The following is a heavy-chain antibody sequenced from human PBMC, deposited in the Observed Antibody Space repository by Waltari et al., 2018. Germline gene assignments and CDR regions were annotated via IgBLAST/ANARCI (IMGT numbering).Heavy chain of an antibody. CDR1: GYTFTSYY. D-gene: IGHD2-2*01. CDR3: ARDPGGYCSSTSCYFRY. V-gene: IGHV1-46*01. CDR2: INPSGGST. Sequence: QVQLVQSGAEVKKPGASVKVSCKASGYTFTSYYMHWVRQAPGQGLEWMGIINPSGGSTSYAQKFQGRVTMTRDTSTSTVYMELSSLRSEDTAVYYCARDPGGYCSSTSCYFRYWGQGTLVTVSS. J-gene: IGHJ4*02.